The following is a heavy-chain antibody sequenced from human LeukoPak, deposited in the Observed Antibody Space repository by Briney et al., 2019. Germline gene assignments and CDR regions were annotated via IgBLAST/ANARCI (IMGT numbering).Heavy chain of an antibody. CDR1: GYSISSGYY. D-gene: IGHD1-26*01. CDR2: IYHSGST. CDR3: ARDGIVGATTYAFDI. J-gene: IGHJ3*02. V-gene: IGHV4-38-2*02. Sequence: SETLSLTCTVSGYSISSGYYWGWIRQPPGKGLEWIGSIYHSGSTYYNPSLKSRVTISVDTSKNQFSLKLSSVTAADTAVYYCARDGIVGATTYAFDIWGQGTMVTVSS.